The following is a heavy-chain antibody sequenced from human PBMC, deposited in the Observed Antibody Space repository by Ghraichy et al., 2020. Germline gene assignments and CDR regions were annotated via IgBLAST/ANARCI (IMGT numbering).Heavy chain of an antibody. D-gene: IGHD7-27*01. Sequence: SETLSLTCTVSGGSINSYYWNWIRQPPGKGLEWIGFVHYSGSTNYSPSLRSRLTISIDTSKNQFSLKLNSMTAADTAVYYCAPRLTGGAFEIWSQGTMVTVSS. CDR3: APRLTGGAFEI. J-gene: IGHJ3*02. CDR2: VHYSGST. CDR1: GGSINSYY. V-gene: IGHV4-59*01.